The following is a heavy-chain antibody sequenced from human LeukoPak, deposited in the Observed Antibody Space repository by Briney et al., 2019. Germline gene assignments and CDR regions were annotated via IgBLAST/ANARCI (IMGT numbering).Heavy chain of an antibody. Sequence: QTGGSLRLSCAASGFTFANYVTHWVRQAPGKGLEWVAVTSPDEGLKFYGDSVKGRFTISRDNSKNTLYLQMNSLRAEDTAVYYCAKDSVKVTTVRRVPHYMDVWGKGTTVTISS. CDR2: TSPDEGLK. CDR3: AKDSVKVTTVRRVPHYMDV. J-gene: IGHJ6*03. V-gene: IGHV3-30*04. CDR1: GFTFANYV. D-gene: IGHD4-17*01.